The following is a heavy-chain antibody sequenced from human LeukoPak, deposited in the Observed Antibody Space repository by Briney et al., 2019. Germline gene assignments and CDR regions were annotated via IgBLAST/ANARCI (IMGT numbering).Heavy chain of an antibody. CDR3: ARGDGSASFDY. Sequence: PSETLSLTCTVSGGSISTYYLTWIRQPPGKGLEWIGYIYYSGSINYNPSLKSRVTISVDTSKNQFSLKLSSVTAADTAVYYCARGDGSASFDYWGQGTLVTVSS. CDR2: IYYSGSI. V-gene: IGHV4-59*01. J-gene: IGHJ4*02. D-gene: IGHD3-10*01. CDR1: GGSISTYY.